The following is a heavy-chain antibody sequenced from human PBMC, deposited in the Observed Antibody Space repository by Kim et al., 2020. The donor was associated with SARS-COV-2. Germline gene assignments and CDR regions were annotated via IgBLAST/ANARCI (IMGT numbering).Heavy chain of an antibody. CDR3: ASLGVERGGY. CDR1: GFTFSNYA. Sequence: GGSLRLSCAASGFTFSNYAMHLVRQVPGKWLECVAVISYTGNNKYFADSVKVRFTIFRDNSKNTLEVQMNSLRVEGKAVYYCASLGVERGGYWGQGTRGT. J-gene: IGHJ4*02. CDR2: ISYTGNNK. D-gene: IGHD1-1*01. V-gene: IGHV3-30-3*01.